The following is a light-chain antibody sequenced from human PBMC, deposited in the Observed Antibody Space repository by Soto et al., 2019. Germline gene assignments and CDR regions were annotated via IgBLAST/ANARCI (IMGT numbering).Light chain of an antibody. CDR2: DAS. Sequence: EIVLTQSPGTLSLSPGERGTLSCRASQSVSSGYLAWYQQKPGQAPRLLIYDASTRANGIPGRFSGSGSGTDFTLTISRLEPEDFAVYYCQQYGSSLTWTFGQGTKVDIK. CDR3: QQYGSSLTWT. V-gene: IGKV3-20*01. J-gene: IGKJ1*01. CDR1: QSVSSGY.